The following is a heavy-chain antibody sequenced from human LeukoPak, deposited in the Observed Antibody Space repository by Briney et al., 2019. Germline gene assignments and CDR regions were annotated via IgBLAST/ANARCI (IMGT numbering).Heavy chain of an antibody. CDR1: GGSISSYY. CDR2: IYCSGST. Sequence: SETLSLTCTVSGGSISSYYWSWIRQPPGKGLEWIGYIYCSGSTNYNPSLKSRVTISVDTSKNQFSLKLSSVTAADTAVYYCARHPYSSSSHFDYWGQGTLVTVSS. CDR3: ARHPYSSSSHFDY. J-gene: IGHJ4*02. V-gene: IGHV4-59*08. D-gene: IGHD6-6*01.